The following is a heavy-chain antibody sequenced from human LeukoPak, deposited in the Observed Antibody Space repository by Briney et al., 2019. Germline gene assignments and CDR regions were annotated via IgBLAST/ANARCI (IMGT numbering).Heavy chain of an antibody. CDR2: ISSSGSAI. CDR1: GXTFSNFE. V-gene: IGHV3-48*03. CDR3: VSDAFDI. J-gene: IGHJ3*02. Sequence: PGGSLRLSCAASGXTFSNFEVTWVRQAPEKGLELVSYISSSGSAIYYGDSVKGRFTISRDNAKSSLYLQMNNLRAEDTAVYYCVSDAFDIWGQGTMVTVPS.